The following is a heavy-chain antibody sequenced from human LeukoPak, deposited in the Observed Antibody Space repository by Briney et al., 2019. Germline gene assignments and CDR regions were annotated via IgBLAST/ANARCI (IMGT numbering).Heavy chain of an antibody. CDR3: AKDSGMGDFDY. CDR2: INSDGSWT. D-gene: IGHD3-16*01. CDR1: GNYW. V-gene: IGHV3-74*01. J-gene: IGHJ4*02. Sequence: GGSLRLSCAASGNYWMHWVRQAPGKGLVWVSHINSDGSWTSYADSVKGRFTISRDNSKNTLYLQMNSLRAEDTAVYYCAKDSGMGDFDYWGQGTLVTVSS.